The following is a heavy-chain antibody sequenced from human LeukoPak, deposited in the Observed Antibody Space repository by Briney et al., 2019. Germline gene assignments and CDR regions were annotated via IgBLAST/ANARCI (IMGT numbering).Heavy chain of an antibody. CDR1: GYTFTSYG. V-gene: IGHV1-18*01. J-gene: IGHJ5*02. Sequence: ASVKVSCKASGYTFTSYGISWVRQAPGQGLEWMGWISAYNGNTNYAQKLQGRVTITADKSTSTAYMELSSLRSEDTAVYYCAKSGAVAGTVIDWFDPWGQGTLVTVSS. D-gene: IGHD6-19*01. CDR2: ISAYNGNT. CDR3: AKSGAVAGTVIDWFDP.